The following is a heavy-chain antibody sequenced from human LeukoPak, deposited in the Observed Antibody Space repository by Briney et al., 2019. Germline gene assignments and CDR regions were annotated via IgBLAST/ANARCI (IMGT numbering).Heavy chain of an antibody. D-gene: IGHD2-2*01. CDR2: ISSSGSTI. J-gene: IGHJ5*02. CDR1: GFTFSSYE. Sequence: GGSLRLSCAASGFTFSSYEMNWVRQAPGKGLEWVSYISSSGSTIYYADSVKGRFTISRDNAKNSLYLQMNSLRAEDTAVYYCVREESSWRGYNWFDPWGQGTLVTVSS. V-gene: IGHV3-48*03. CDR3: VREESSWRGYNWFDP.